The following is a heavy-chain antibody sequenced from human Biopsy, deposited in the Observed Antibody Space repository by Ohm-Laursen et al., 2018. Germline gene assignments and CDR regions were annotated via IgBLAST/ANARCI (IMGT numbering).Heavy chain of an antibody. V-gene: IGHV1-8*01. CDR3: ARGYSRRVSIFEASIYWFNT. Sequence: ASVKVSCKASGYSFSTYDVNWVRQARGQGLEWMGWMIPSSGKTGYAQRFQGRVTLTMNTSISTAYMELSGLRSEDTAVYFCARGYSRRVSIFEASIYWFNTWGQGTLVTVTS. J-gene: IGHJ5*02. D-gene: IGHD6-6*01. CDR2: MIPSSGKT. CDR1: GYSFSTYD.